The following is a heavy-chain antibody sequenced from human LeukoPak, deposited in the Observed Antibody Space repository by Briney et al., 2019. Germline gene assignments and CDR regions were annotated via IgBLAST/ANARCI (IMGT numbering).Heavy chain of an antibody. J-gene: IGHJ4*02. Sequence: ASVKVSCKASGGTFSSYAISWVRQAPGQGLEWMGGIIPIFGTANYAQKFQGRVTITADESTSTAYMELSSLRSEDTAVYYCARGQITMIVQIPSPYYFDYWGQGTLVTVSS. CDR2: IIPIFGTA. V-gene: IGHV1-69*13. D-gene: IGHD3-22*01. CDR1: GGTFSSYA. CDR3: ARGQITMIVQIPSPYYFDY.